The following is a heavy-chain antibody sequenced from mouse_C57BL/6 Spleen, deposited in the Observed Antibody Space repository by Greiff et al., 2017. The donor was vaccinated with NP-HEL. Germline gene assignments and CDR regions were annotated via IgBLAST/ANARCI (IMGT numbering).Heavy chain of an antibody. CDR1: GFTFSSYG. CDR2: IRSGGSYT. J-gene: IGHJ4*01. V-gene: IGHV5-6*02. Sequence: EVMLVESGGDLVKPGGSLKLSCAASGFTFSSYGMSWVRQTPDKRLEWVATIRSGGSYTYYPDSVKGRFTLSRDNAKNTLYLQMSSLKSEDTAMYYCARVITTVVAHMDYWGQGTSVTVSS. D-gene: IGHD1-1*01. CDR3: ARVITTVVAHMDY.